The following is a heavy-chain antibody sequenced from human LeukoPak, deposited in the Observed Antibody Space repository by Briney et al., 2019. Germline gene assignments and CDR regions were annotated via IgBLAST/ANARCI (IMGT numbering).Heavy chain of an antibody. Sequence: SETLSLTCGVRGVSFSGNYWSWIRQSPGKGLEWMGEIYQSKYTTYNTSLKSGGTIWADTSVNQLTISVTSVTAADTAISYCARIRCSPGDDSCYNYWGRGTLVTASS. J-gene: IGHJ4*02. V-gene: IGHV4-34*01. D-gene: IGHD2-21*01. CDR1: GVSFSGNY. CDR3: ARIRCSPGDDSCYNY. CDR2: IYQSKYT.